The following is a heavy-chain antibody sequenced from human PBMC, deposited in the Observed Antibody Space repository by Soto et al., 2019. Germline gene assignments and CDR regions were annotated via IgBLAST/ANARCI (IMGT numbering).Heavy chain of an antibody. CDR3: ARAIFGVVVARYSMDV. J-gene: IGHJ6*02. D-gene: IGHD3-3*01. V-gene: IGHV4-30-4*01. CDR2: IFYSGST. Sequence: QVQLQESGPGLVKPSQTLALTCTVSGGSISNNDYYWSWIRQPPGKGLECIGYIFYSGSTYYNPSLESRITKSVDTSTNPFALQLGSVTPADTAVYFCARAIFGVVVARYSMDVWGQGTTVTVSS. CDR1: GGSISNNDYY.